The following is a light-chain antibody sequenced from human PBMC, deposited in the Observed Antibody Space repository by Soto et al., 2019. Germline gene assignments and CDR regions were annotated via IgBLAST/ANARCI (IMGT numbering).Light chain of an antibody. CDR3: SSYAGRNSVM. CDR1: SSDVGGYNY. Sequence: QSALTQPPSASGSPGQSVTISCTGTSSDVGGYNYVSWYQQHPGKAPKLMIYEVSKRPSGVPDRFSGSTSGNTASLTVSGLQAEYEADYYCSSYAGRNSVMFGGGTKVTVL. V-gene: IGLV2-8*01. J-gene: IGLJ3*02. CDR2: EVS.